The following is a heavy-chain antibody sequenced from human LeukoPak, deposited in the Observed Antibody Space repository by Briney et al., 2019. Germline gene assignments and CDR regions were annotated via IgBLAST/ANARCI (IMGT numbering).Heavy chain of an antibody. V-gene: IGHV3-7*01. CDR2: IKQDGSEK. CDR3: ARDASGSVYYYYYYYMDV. J-gene: IGHJ6*03. Sequence: PGGSLRLSCAASGFTFSSYWMSWVRQAPGKGLECGANIKQDGSEKYYVDSVKGRFTISRDNAKNSLYLQMNSLRAEDTAVYYCARDASGSVYYYYYYYMDVWGKGTTVTISS. CDR1: GFTFSSYW. D-gene: IGHD3-10*01.